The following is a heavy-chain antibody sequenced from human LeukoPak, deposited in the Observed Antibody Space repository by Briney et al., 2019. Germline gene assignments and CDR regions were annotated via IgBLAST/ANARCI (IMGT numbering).Heavy chain of an antibody. CDR2: INGGGDNA. Sequence: PGGSLRLSCAASGFTFSNYDMTWLRQAPGKGLECVSGINGGGDNAYYTNSVKGRFTISRDNSKNTLYLQMNSLRAEDTAVYYCAKTNGYFDSWGQGTLVTVSS. CDR1: GFTFSNYD. V-gene: IGHV3-23*01. J-gene: IGHJ4*02. CDR3: AKTNGYFDS.